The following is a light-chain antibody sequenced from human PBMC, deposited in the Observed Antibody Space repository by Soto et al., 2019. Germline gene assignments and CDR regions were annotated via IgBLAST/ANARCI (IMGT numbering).Light chain of an antibody. Sequence: EIVLTQSPATLSLSPGETATLSCRTSQSVTSYLAWFQQRPGQAPRLLIHDTSTRAPGITARFSGGGYRTDVTHTISSPESEDSAVYYCQQRSDWPRLTVGGGTKVEIK. CDR3: QQRSDWPRLT. V-gene: IGKV3-11*01. J-gene: IGKJ4*01. CDR1: QSVTSY. CDR2: DTS.